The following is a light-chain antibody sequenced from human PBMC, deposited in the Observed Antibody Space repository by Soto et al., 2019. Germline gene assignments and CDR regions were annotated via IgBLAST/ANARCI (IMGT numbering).Light chain of an antibody. V-gene: IGKV3-11*01. CDR2: DAS. CDR1: QSVGSY. J-gene: IGKJ5*01. CDR3: QQRSSWPQIT. Sequence: EIVLTQSPATLSLSPGERATLSCRASQSVGSYLAWYQQKPGQGPRLLIYDASSRATGIPARFSGSGSGTDFTLTISSLEPEDFAVYHCQQRSSWPQITFGQGTRLEIK.